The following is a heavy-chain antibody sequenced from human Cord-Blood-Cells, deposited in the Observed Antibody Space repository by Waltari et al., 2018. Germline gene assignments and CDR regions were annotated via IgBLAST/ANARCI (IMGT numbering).Heavy chain of an antibody. CDR2: INAGNGNT. Sequence: QVQLVQSGAEVKKPGASVKVSCKASGYTFTSYAMHWVRQAPGQRLEWMGWINAGNGNTKYSQKFQGRVTITRDTSASTAYMELSSLRSEDTAVYYCARVSIVVVPAAENNWFDPWGQGTLVTVSS. CDR3: ARVSIVVVPAAENNWFDP. CDR1: GYTFTSYA. V-gene: IGHV1-3*01. J-gene: IGHJ5*02. D-gene: IGHD2-2*01.